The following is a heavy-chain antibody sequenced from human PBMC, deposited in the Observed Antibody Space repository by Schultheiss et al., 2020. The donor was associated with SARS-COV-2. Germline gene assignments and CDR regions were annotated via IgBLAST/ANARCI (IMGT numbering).Heavy chain of an antibody. CDR1: GFTFRSYV. CDR3: ARDTLSSSWYDYYGMDV. J-gene: IGHJ6*02. D-gene: IGHD6-13*01. CDR2: ISSNGGNT. Sequence: GGSLRLSCAASGFTFRSYVMHWVRQAPGKGLEYVSGISSNGGNTYYANSVKGRFTISRDNSKSTLCLQMGSLRAEDTAVYYCARDTLSSSWYDYYGMDVWGQGTTVTVSS. V-gene: IGHV3-64*01.